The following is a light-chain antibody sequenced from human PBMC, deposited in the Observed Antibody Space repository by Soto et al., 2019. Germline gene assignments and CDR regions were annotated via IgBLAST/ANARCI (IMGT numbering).Light chain of an antibody. J-gene: IGLJ1*01. CDR2: DDD. V-gene: IGLV1-51*01. CDR3: GSWDSSLSAYV. Sequence: QSVMTQPPSVSAAPGQRVTISCSGSSSNIGGNSVSWYQQLPGTAPKLLIYDDDKRPSGIPDRFSGSKSGTSATLVITGFQTGDEADHYCGSWDSSLSAYVFGTGTKLAVL. CDR1: SSNIGGNS.